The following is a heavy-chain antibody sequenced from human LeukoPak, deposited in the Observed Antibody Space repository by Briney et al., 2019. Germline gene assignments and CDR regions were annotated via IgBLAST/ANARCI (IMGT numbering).Heavy chain of an antibody. CDR3: ARGEQQPPFGLYYFDY. CDR1: GGSFSGFH. D-gene: IGHD6-13*01. J-gene: IGHJ4*02. V-gene: IGHV4-4*08. CDR2: IYTSGST. Sequence: SETLSLTCAVYGGSFSGFHWSWIRQPPGKGLEWIGRIYTSGSTNYNPSLKSRVTISVDTSKNQFSLKLSSVTAADTAVYYCARGEQQPPFGLYYFDYWGQGTLVTVSS.